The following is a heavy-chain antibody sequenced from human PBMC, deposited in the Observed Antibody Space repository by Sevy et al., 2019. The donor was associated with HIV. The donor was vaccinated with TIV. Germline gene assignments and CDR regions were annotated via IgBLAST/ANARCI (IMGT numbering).Heavy chain of an antibody. CDR1: GFTFSSYA. Sequence: GGSLRLSCAASGFTFSSYAMHWVRQAPGKGLEWVAVISYDGSNKYYADSVKGRFTISRDNSKNTLYLQMNSLRAEDTAVYYCARDGNIVATTMREYFDYWGQGTLVTVSS. V-gene: IGHV3-30-3*01. CDR3: ARDGNIVATTMREYFDY. D-gene: IGHD5-12*01. CDR2: ISYDGSNK. J-gene: IGHJ4*02.